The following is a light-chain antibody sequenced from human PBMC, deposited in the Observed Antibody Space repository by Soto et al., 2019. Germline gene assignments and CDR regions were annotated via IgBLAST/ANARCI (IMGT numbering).Light chain of an antibody. CDR2: DAS. J-gene: IGKJ1*01. CDR1: QSVSGW. Sequence: DIQMTQSPSTLSASVGDTVTVTCRASQSVSGWLAWYQQKPGEAPKLLIYDASALPRGVPARFSGSGSGTTCTLTLASRQPDYFATLYCQQYDTFAGTFGPGTQVEI. CDR3: QQYDTFAGT. V-gene: IGKV1-5*01.